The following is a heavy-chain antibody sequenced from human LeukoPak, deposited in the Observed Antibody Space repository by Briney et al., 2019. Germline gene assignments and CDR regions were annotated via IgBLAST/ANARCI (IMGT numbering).Heavy chain of an antibody. J-gene: IGHJ5*02. CDR2: ISAYNGNT. CDR3: VRDHTYYYGSGSNNWFDP. Sequence: ASVKVSCKASGYTFTSYGISWVRQAPGQGLEWMGWISAYNGNTNYAQKHQGRVTMTTDTSTSTAYMELRSLRSDDTAVYYCVRDHTYYYGSGSNNWFDPWGQGTLVTVSS. D-gene: IGHD3-10*01. V-gene: IGHV1-18*01. CDR1: GYTFTSYG.